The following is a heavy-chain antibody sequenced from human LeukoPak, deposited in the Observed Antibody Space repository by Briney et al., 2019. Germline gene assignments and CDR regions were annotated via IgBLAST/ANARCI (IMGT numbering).Heavy chain of an antibody. J-gene: IGHJ6*03. CDR2: IYYSGST. D-gene: IGHD3-22*01. CDR3: TRGSIAYYYMDV. CDR1: GGSISSYY. Sequence: TSETLSLTCTVSGGSISSYYWSWIRQPPGKGLEWIGNIYYSGSTNYNPSLKSRVTISVDTSKNQFSLKLGSVTAADTAVYYCTRGSIAYYYMDVWGKGTTVTISS. V-gene: IGHV4-59*01.